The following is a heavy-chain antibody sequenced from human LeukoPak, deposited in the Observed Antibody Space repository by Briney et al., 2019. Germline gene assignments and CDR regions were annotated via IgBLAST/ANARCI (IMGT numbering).Heavy chain of an antibody. CDR1: GFTFSSYA. Sequence: GGSLRLSCAASGFTFSSYAMHWVRQAPGKGLEWVAVISYDGSNKYYADSVKGRFTISRDNSKNTLYLQMNSLRAEDTAVYYCARDGPWGFVYYYYGMDVWGQGTPVTVSS. V-gene: IGHV3-30*04. CDR3: ARDGPWGFVYYYYGMDV. CDR2: ISYDGSNK. D-gene: IGHD3-16*01. J-gene: IGHJ6*02.